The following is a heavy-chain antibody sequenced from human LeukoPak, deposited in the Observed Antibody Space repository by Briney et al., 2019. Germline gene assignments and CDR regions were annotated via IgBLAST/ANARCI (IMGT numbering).Heavy chain of an antibody. CDR1: GFTFSTYS. V-gene: IGHV3-74*01. Sequence: GGSLRLSCAASGFTFSTYSMNWVRQAPGKGLEWVSRIKSDGSTTSYADSVKGRFTISRDNAKNTLYLQMNSLRAEDTAVYYCARDSRGAFDIWGQGTMVTVSS. CDR3: ARDSRGAFDI. J-gene: IGHJ3*02. CDR2: IKSDGSTT.